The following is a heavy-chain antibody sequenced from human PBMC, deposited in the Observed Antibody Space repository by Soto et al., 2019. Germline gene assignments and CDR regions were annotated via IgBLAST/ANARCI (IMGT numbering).Heavy chain of an antibody. J-gene: IGHJ6*02. V-gene: IGHV5-51*01. Sequence: SQNTSCRGSGYSFTSYLTGTVRQMLGKGLEWMGIIYPGDSDTRYSPSFQGQVTISADKSISTAYLQWSSLKASDTAMYYCAIHEECSGVSCYDYYGMDGWGQGTTVTVSS. CDR1: GYSFTSYL. D-gene: IGHD2-15*01. CDR2: IYPGDSDT. CDR3: AIHEECSGVSCYDYYGMDG.